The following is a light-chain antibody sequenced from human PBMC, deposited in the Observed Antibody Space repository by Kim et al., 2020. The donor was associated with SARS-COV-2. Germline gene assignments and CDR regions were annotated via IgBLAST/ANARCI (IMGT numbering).Light chain of an antibody. V-gene: IGKV1D-12*01. Sequence: ASVGDGVTITCRASQDISRWLAWYQQKPGKAPLLLISITSSLQSGVPSRFSGSGSGTDFTLTISSLQPEDFATYYCQQSSSFPLTFGGGTKVDIK. J-gene: IGKJ4*01. CDR1: QDISRW. CDR3: QQSSSFPLT. CDR2: ITS.